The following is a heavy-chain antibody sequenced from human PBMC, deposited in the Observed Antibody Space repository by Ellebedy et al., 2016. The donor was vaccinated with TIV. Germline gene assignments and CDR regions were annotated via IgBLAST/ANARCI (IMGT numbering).Heavy chain of an antibody. CDR2: IYSGGST. J-gene: IGHJ6*02. V-gene: IGHV3-66*01. CDR3: AKEGRAGYYYYGMDV. CDR1: GFTVSSNY. Sequence: GESLKISCAASGFTVSSNYMSWVRQAPGKGLEWVSVIYSGGSTYYADSVKGRFTISRDNSKNTLYLQMNSLRAEDTAVYYCAKEGRAGYYYYGMDVWGQGTTVTVSS.